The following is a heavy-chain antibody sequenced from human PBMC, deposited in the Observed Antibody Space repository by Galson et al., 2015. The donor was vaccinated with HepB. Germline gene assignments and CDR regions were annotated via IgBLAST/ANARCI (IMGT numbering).Heavy chain of an antibody. J-gene: IGHJ6*02. V-gene: IGHV3-7*03. CDR1: GFTFRSYW. CDR3: ARDRRRMYYDFWSRTPDYYGMDV. Sequence: SLRLSCAASGFTFRSYWMSWVRQVPGKGLEWVANIKQDGSEKYYVDSVKGRFTISRDNAKNSLYLQMNSLRAEDTAVYYCARDRRRMYYDFWSRTPDYYGMDVWGQGTTVTVSS. CDR2: IKQDGSEK. D-gene: IGHD3-3*01.